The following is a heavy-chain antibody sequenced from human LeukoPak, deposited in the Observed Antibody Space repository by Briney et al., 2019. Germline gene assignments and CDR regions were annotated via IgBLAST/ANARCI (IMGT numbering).Heavy chain of an antibody. V-gene: IGHV3-11*01. CDR2: ISSSGSTI. J-gene: IGHJ4*02. Sequence: GGSLRLSCAASGFTFSDYYMSWIRQAPGKGLEWVSYISSSGSTIYYADSVKGRFTISRDNAKNSLYLQMNSLRAEDTAVYYCARVGYYDSSGYYPPGYWGQGTLVTVSS. CDR3: ARVGYYDSSGYYPPGY. CDR1: GFTFSDYY. D-gene: IGHD3-22*01.